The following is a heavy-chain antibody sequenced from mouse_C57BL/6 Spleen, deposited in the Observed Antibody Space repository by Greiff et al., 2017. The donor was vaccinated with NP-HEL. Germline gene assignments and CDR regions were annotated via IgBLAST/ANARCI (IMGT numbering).Heavy chain of an antibody. J-gene: IGHJ2*01. D-gene: IGHD1-1*01. CDR3: ARSHFSYGSSYYFDY. Sequence: EVQLQESGPELVKPGASVKMSCKASGYTFTDYNMHWVKQSHGKSLEWIGYINPNNGGTSYNQKFKGKATLTVNKSSSTAYMQLSSLTSEDSAVYFCARSHFSYGSSYYFDYWGQGTTLTVSS. V-gene: IGHV1-22*01. CDR1: GYTFTDYN. CDR2: INPNNGGT.